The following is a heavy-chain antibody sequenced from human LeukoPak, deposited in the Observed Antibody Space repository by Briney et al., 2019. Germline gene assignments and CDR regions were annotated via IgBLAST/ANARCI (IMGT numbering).Heavy chain of an antibody. V-gene: IGHV3-7*01. CDR2: IKEDGSDK. J-gene: IGHJ4*02. CDR1: GFTFSNYW. Sequence: GGSLRLSCAASGFTFSNYWMNWVRQAPGKELEWVANIKEDGSDKYYVDSVKGRFSISKDNAKNSLYLQMNSLRVEDTAVYYCVPLNWNPPGDFDRWGQGTLVTVSS. CDR3: VPLNWNPPGDFDR. D-gene: IGHD1-20*01.